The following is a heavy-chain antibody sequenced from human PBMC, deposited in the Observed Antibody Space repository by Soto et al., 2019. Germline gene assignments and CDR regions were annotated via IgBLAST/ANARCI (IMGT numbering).Heavy chain of an antibody. CDR1: GFTFSSYG. CDR2: ISYDGSNK. V-gene: IGHV3-30*18. D-gene: IGHD2-2*01. CDR3: AKDQLYCSSTSCYDDP. J-gene: IGHJ5*02. Sequence: QVQLVESGGSVVQPGRSLRLSCAASGFTFSSYGMHWVRQAPGKGLEWVAVISYDGSNKYYADSVKGRFTISRDNSKNTLYLQMNSLRAEDTAVYYCAKDQLYCSSTSCYDDPWGQGTLVTVSS.